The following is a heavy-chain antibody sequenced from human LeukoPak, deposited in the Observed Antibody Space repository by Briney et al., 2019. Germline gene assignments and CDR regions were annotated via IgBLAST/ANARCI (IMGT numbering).Heavy chain of an antibody. Sequence: GRSLRLSCAASGFTFDDYAMHWVRHAPGKGLEWVSGISWYSGGIVYADSVMGRLTIYRDNAKNSVYPHMNSLRPEDMSLYFCAKALRQSGSYWAPAFDIWGQGTMVTVSS. CDR2: ISWYSGGI. D-gene: IGHD1-26*01. J-gene: IGHJ3*02. V-gene: IGHV3-9*03. CDR1: GFTFDDYA. CDR3: AKALRQSGSYWAPAFDI.